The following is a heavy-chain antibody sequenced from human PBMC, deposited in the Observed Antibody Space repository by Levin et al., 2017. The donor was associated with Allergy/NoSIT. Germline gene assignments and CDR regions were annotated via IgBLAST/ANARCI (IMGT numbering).Heavy chain of an antibody. CDR1: GYTFTSYY. D-gene: IGHD5-12*01. Sequence: ASVKVSCKASGYTFTSYYMHWVRQAPGQGLEWMGIINPSGGSTSYAQKFQGRVTMTRDTSTSTVYMELSSLRSEDTAVYYCARESRYSGYDYEGFDYWGQGTLVTVSS. V-gene: IGHV1-46*01. J-gene: IGHJ4*02. CDR2: INPSGGST. CDR3: ARESRYSGYDYEGFDY.